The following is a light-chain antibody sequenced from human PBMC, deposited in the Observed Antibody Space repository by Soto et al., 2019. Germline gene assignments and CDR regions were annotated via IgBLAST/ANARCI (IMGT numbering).Light chain of an antibody. Sequence: QSVLTQPASVSGSPGQSITISCTGTSSDVGDYKYVSWYQQHPGKAPKLIIYEVSNRPSGISNRFSGSKSGNKASLTISGLKAEDEADYYCNSCTDTTSLIFGGGTTMTVL. CDR2: EVS. CDR1: SSDVGDYKY. J-gene: IGLJ2*01. V-gene: IGLV2-14*01. CDR3: NSCTDTTSLI.